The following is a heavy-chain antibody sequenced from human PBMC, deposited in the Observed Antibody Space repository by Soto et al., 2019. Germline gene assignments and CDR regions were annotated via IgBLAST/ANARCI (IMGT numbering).Heavy chain of an antibody. J-gene: IGHJ4*02. CDR1: GGSISSYY. CDR2: VYYRGST. V-gene: IGHV4-59*08. D-gene: IGHD3-10*01. Sequence: QVQLQESGPALVKPSETLSLTCTVSGGSISSYYWSWIRQPPAQGLEWIGHVYYRGSTNYYPSLKSLVTISVETSKNQFSLKLNSMTAADTAVYYCARHNYGSGSSYFDYWGQGTLFTVCS. CDR3: ARHNYGSGSSYFDY.